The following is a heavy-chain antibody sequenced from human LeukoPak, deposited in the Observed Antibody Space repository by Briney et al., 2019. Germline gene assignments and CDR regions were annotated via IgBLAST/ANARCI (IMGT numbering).Heavy chain of an antibody. CDR1: GGSISSYY. CDR2: IYYSGST. J-gene: IGHJ6*03. Sequence: SETLSLTCTVSGGSISSYYWSWIRQPPGKGLEWIGYIYYSGSTNYNPSLKSRVTISVDTSKNQFSLKLSSVTAADTAVYYCARELDSSGYYFMYVWGKGTTVTVSS. D-gene: IGHD3-22*01. CDR3: ARELDSSGYYFMYV. V-gene: IGHV4-59*01.